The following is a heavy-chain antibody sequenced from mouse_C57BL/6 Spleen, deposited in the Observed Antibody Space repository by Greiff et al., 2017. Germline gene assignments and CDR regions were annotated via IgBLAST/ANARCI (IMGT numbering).Heavy chain of an antibody. D-gene: IGHD4-1*01. CDR3: ARGDTGTTGPGVYYCDY. CDR2: INPSSGYT. V-gene: IGHV1-7*01. Sequence: QVQLKQSGAELAKPGASVKLSCKASGYTFTSYWMHWVKQRPGQGLEWIGYINPSSGYTKYNQKFKDKATLTADKSSSTAYMQLSSLTYEDSAVYYCARGDTGTTGPGVYYCDYWGQGTTLTVSS. J-gene: IGHJ2*01. CDR1: GYTFTSYW.